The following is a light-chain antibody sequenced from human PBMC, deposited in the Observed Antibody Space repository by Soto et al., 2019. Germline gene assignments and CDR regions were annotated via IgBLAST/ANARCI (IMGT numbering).Light chain of an antibody. CDR2: EVS. CDR1: SSDVGAYKY. V-gene: IGLV2-8*01. CDR3: TSYVGSNIWV. J-gene: IGLJ3*02. Sequence: SALTQPPSASGSPGQSATISCTGTSSDVGAYKYVSWYQQYPGKAPKLMIYEVSKRPSGVPDRFSGSKSGNTASLTVSGLQAEDEADYYCTSYVGSNIWVFGGGTKLTVL.